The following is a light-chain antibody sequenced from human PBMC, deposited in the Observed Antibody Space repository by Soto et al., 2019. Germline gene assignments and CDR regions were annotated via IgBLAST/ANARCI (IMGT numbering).Light chain of an antibody. CDR3: WSYASNLTGV. CDR1: SCDVGSYNV. CDR2: GSS. Sequence: QSALTQPASVSGAPGQPVTISCTGTSCDVGSYNVVAWYQQLPGKAPKLLIYGSSNRPSGVPNRFSGSKSGTTASLAISGLQAEDEADYHCWSYASNLTGVFGGGTKLTVL. V-gene: IGLV2-23*01. J-gene: IGLJ2*01.